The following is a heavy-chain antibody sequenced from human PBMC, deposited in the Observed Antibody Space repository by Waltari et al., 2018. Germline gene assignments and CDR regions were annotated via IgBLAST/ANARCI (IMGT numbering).Heavy chain of an antibody. CDR3: ARSIPAMFGVVTPNWFDP. CDR2: INPNSGGT. J-gene: IGHJ5*02. V-gene: IGHV1-2*02. Sequence: QVQLVQSGAEVKKPGASVKVSCKASGYTFTGYYMHWVRQAPGQGLEWMGWINPNSGGTNYAQKCQGRVTMTRDTSISTAYMELSRLRSDDTAVYYCARSIPAMFGVVTPNWFDPWGQGTLVTVSS. D-gene: IGHD3-3*01. CDR1: GYTFTGYY.